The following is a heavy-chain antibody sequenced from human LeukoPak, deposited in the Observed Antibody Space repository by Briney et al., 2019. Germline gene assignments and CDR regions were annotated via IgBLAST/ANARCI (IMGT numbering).Heavy chain of an antibody. V-gene: IGHV1-46*01. D-gene: IGHD2-2*01. CDR1: GYTFTSHY. CDR3: ARASVPAAIPNWFDP. Sequence: ASVKVSCKASGYTFTSHYMHWVRQAPEKGLEWMGIINPTGGSTSYAQKFQGRVTMTRDTSTSTDYMELSSLTYEDTAVYYCARASVPAAIPNWFDPWGQGTLVTVSS. CDR2: INPTGGST. J-gene: IGHJ5*02.